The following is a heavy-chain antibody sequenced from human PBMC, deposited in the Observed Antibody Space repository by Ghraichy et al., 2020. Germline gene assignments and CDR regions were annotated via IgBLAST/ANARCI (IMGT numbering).Heavy chain of an antibody. CDR2: IYYSGST. J-gene: IGHJ4*02. Sequence: SQTLSLTCTVSGGSISSGGYYWSWIRQHPGKGLEWIGYIYYSGSTYYNPSLKSRVTISVDTSKNQFSLKLSSVTAADTAVYYCASGEYYDSSGYYTPLDYWGQGTLVTVSS. CDR1: GGSISSGGYY. D-gene: IGHD3-22*01. CDR3: ASGEYYDSSGYYTPLDY. V-gene: IGHV4-31*03.